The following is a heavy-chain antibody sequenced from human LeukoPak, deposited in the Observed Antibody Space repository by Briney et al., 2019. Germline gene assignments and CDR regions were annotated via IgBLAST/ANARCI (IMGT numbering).Heavy chain of an antibody. CDR2: IHSSGGS. CDR1: GASISNYY. CDR3: ARLGSYHDF. D-gene: IGHD1-26*01. J-gene: IGHJ4*02. V-gene: IGHV4-4*09. Sequence: SETLSLTCTVSGASISNYYWSWIRQTPEKGLEWMGHIHSSGGSSYYPSLKSRLTLSIDTSRNQLSLKLPSVTAADTAVYFCARLGSYHDFWGQGAQVNVSS.